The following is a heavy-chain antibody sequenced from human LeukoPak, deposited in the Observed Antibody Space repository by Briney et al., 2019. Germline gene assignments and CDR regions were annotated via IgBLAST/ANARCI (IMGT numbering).Heavy chain of an antibody. CDR2: INSDGSDI. Sequence: GGSLRLSCAASGFTFSMYWMHCVRQAPGKGLVWVSRINSDGSDISYADSVKGRFTISRDNAKNTVYLQMNSLRAEDTAVYYCARGSLGDGSLLIDYWGQGTLVTVSS. D-gene: IGHD1-26*01. CDR3: ARGSLGDGSLLIDY. V-gene: IGHV3-74*01. J-gene: IGHJ4*02. CDR1: GFTFSMYW.